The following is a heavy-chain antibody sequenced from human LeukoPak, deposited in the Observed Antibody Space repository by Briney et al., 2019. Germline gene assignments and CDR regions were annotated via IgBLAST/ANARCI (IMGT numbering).Heavy chain of an antibody. CDR3: ARDLLWFGESPSGPMDV. J-gene: IGHJ6*04. D-gene: IGHD3-10*01. V-gene: IGHV4-39*07. Sequence: PSETLSLTCTVSGGSISSSSYYWGWIRQPPGKGLEWIGSIYYSGSTYYNPSLKSRVTISVDTSKNQFSLKLSSVTAADTAVYYCARDLLWFGESPSGPMDVWGKGTTVTVSS. CDR1: GGSISSSSYY. CDR2: IYYSGST.